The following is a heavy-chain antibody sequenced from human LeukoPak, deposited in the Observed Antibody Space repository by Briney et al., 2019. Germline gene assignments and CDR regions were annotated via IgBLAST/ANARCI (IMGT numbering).Heavy chain of an antibody. CDR3: ARVRGGSGRSYAADAFDI. V-gene: IGHV3-74*01. CDR2: IYNDGSST. D-gene: IGHD1-26*01. J-gene: IGHJ3*02. CDR1: GFIFSTYE. Sequence: GGSLRLSCAASGFIFSTYEMNWVRQAPGKGLVWVSRIYNDGSSTSYADSVKGRFTISRDNAKSTLYLQMNSLRADDTAVFYCARVRGGSGRSYAADAFDIWGQGTMVTVSS.